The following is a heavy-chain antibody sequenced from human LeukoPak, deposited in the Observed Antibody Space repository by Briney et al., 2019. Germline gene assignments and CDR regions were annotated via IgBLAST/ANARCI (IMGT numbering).Heavy chain of an antibody. J-gene: IGHJ4*02. D-gene: IGHD4-11*01. CDR3: AKSLTVTTLGRLDDY. CDR2: ISGSGGST. CDR1: GFTFTNYA. V-gene: IGHV3-23*01. Sequence: GGSLRLSCAASGFTFTNYAMTWVRQAPGKGLEWVSAISGSGGSTYYADSVKGRFTISRDNSKNTLYLQMNSLRAEDTAVYYCAKSLTVTTLGRLDDYWGQGTLVTVSS.